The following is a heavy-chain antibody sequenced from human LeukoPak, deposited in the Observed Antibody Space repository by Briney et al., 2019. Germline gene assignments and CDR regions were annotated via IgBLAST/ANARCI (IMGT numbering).Heavy chain of an antibody. J-gene: IGHJ4*02. CDR3: ARDTEYCSGGSCYLESLLDY. V-gene: IGHV4-4*07. D-gene: IGHD2-15*01. Sequence: SEPLSLTCTVSGGSISSYYWSWIRQPAGKGLEWIGRIYTCGSTNYNPSVTSRVTMSVDTSNNQFSLKLSSVTAADTVVYYCARDTEYCSGGSCYLESLLDYCGQGTLVTVSS. CDR1: GGSISSYY. CDR2: IYTCGST.